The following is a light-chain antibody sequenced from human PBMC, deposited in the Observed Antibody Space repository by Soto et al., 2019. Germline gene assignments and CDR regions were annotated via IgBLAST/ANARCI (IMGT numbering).Light chain of an antibody. V-gene: IGKV1-9*01. Sequence: DILLTQSPSFLSASVGDRVTITCRASQGISSHLVWYQQKPGKAPQLLIYAASTLQSGVPSRFSGSGSGTEFTLTISSLQPEDFAVYYCQQLDSYPHTFGQGTNLNIK. CDR3: QQLDSYPHT. CDR2: AAS. J-gene: IGKJ2*01. CDR1: QGISSH.